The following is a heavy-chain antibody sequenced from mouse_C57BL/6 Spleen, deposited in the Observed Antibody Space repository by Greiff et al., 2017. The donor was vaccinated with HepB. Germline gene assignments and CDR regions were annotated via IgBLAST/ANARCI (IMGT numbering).Heavy chain of an antibody. CDR2: INPSNGGT. CDR3: ARSGAAQAPWFAY. V-gene: IGHV1-53*01. Sequence: VQLQQPGTELVKPGASVKLSCKASGYTFTSYWMHWVKQRPGQGLEWIGNINPSNGGTNYNEKFKSKATLTVDKSSSTAYMQLSSLTSEDSAVYNCARSGAAQAPWFAYWGQGTLVTVSA. D-gene: IGHD3-2*02. J-gene: IGHJ3*01. CDR1: GYTFTSYW.